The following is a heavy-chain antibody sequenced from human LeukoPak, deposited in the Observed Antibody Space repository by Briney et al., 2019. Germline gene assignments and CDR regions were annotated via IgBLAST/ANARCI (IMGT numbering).Heavy chain of an antibody. Sequence: PGGSLRLSCAASGFTFSSYSMNWVRQAPGKGLEWVSYVGATGSSTISYADSVMGRFTISRDNAKNSVFLQMNSLRAEDTAVYYCARDLHYAFDIWGQGTMVTVSS. CDR1: GFTFSSYS. CDR2: VGATGSSTI. CDR3: ARDLHYAFDI. J-gene: IGHJ3*02. V-gene: IGHV3-48*01.